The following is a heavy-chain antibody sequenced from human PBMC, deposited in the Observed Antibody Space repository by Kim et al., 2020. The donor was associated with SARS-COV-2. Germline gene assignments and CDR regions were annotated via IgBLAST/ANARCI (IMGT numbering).Heavy chain of an antibody. J-gene: IGHJ4*02. CDR2: ISYDGSNK. CDR3: ANLITMVRGVTVPSPRPFDY. V-gene: IGHV3-30*18. Sequence: GGSLRLSCAASGFTFSSYGMHWVRQAPGKGLEWVAVISYDGSNKYYADSVKGRFTISRDNSKNTLYLQMNSLRAEDTAVYYCANLITMVRGVTVPSPRPFDYWGQGTLVTVSS. D-gene: IGHD3-10*01. CDR1: GFTFSSYG.